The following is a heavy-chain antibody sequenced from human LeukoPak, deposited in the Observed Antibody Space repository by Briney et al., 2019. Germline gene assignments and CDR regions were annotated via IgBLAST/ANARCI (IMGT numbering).Heavy chain of an antibody. CDR1: GYSFTSHW. V-gene: IGHV5-51*01. CDR3: VRRGYFGGDWPLTPFEY. J-gene: IGHJ4*02. CDR2: IYPGNSDT. Sequence: GESLKISCKGSGYSFTSHWIGWVRQMPGKGLEWMGIIYPGNSDTRYSPSFQGQVTISADKSISTAYLQWSSLNASDTAVYYCVRRGYFGGDWPLTPFEYWGQGTLVTVSS. D-gene: IGHD2-21*02.